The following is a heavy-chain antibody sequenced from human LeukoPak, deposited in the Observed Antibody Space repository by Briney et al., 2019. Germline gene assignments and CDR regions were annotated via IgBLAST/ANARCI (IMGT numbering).Heavy chain of an antibody. D-gene: IGHD1-1*01. CDR3: AKDRTGTTGADWFDP. Sequence: SGGSLRLSCAASGFTFSSYGMAWVRQAPGKGLEWVSAISGSGGSTYYADSVKGRFTISRDNSKNTLSLQMKSLRADDTAVYYCAKDRTGTTGADWFDPWGQGTLVTVSS. V-gene: IGHV3-23*01. CDR2: ISGSGGST. CDR1: GFTFSSYG. J-gene: IGHJ5*02.